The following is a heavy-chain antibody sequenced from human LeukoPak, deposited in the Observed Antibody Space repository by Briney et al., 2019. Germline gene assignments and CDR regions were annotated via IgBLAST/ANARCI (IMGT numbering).Heavy chain of an antibody. CDR1: GGSFSSYY. CDR2: IYYSGST. J-gene: IGHJ4*02. D-gene: IGHD6-13*01. CDR3: AREKDSSSWYRHFDY. V-gene: IGHV4-59*01. Sequence: SETLSLTCAVYGGSFSSYYWSWIRQPPGKGLEWIGYIYYSGSTNYNPSLKSRVTISVDTSKNQFSLKLSSVTAADTAVYYCAREKDSSSWYRHFDYWGQGTLVTVSS.